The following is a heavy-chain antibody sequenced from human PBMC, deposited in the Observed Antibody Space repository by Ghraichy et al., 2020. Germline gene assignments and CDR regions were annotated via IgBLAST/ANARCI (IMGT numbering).Heavy chain of an antibody. Sequence: SETLSLTCTVSGGSISTYYWSWIRQPPGKGLEWIGYIDYSGSTNDNPSLKSRVTMSVDTSKNQFSLKLSSVTAADTAVYYCARVDTTMVFDYWGQGTLVTVSS. D-gene: IGHD5-18*01. CDR1: GGSISTYY. J-gene: IGHJ4*02. CDR2: IDYSGST. CDR3: ARVDTTMVFDY. V-gene: IGHV4-59*01.